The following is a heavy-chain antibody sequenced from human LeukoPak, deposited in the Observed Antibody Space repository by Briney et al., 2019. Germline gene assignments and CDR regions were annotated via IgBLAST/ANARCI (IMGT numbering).Heavy chain of an antibody. Sequence: SVKVSCKASGGTFSSYAISWVRQAPGQGLESMGGIIPIFGTANYAQKFQGRVTITTDESTSTAYMELSSLRSEDTAVYYCARDTYYYGSGTYNWFDPWGQGTLVTVSS. D-gene: IGHD3-10*01. CDR3: ARDTYYYGSGTYNWFDP. V-gene: IGHV1-69*05. CDR1: GGTFSSYA. J-gene: IGHJ5*02. CDR2: IIPIFGTA.